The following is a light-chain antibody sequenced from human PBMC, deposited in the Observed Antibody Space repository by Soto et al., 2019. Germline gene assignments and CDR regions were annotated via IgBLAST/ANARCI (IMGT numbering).Light chain of an antibody. CDR1: QSVSSN. Sequence: EIVVTQSPATLSVSPGERATLSCRASQSVSSNLAWYQQKPGQAPRLLIYGASFRATGIPARFSGSGSGTEFTLTISSLQSEDFAVYYCQQYNNWPPFTFGPGTKVDIK. J-gene: IGKJ3*01. V-gene: IGKV3D-15*01. CDR2: GAS. CDR3: QQYNNWPPFT.